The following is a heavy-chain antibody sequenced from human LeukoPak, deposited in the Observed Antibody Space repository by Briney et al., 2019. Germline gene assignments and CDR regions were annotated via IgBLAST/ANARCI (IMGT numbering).Heavy chain of an antibody. V-gene: IGHV4-59*01. CDR1: GGSISSYY. D-gene: IGHD3-22*01. CDR2: IYYSGST. J-gene: IGHJ4*02. Sequence: SETLSLTCTVSGGSISSYYWSWLRQSPGKGLEWIGYIYYSGSTNYNPSLKSRVTISVDTSKNQFSLKLSSVTAADTAVYYCARASYDSSGYYYYYFDYWGQGTLVTVSS. CDR3: ARASYDSSGYYYYYFDY.